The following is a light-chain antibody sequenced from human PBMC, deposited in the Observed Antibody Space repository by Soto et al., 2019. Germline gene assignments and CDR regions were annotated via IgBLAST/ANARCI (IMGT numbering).Light chain of an antibody. Sequence: DIVMTQSPLSLPVTPGEPASFSCRSNQSLLHSYGYNSLHWYLLKTGRSPQLLIYFGSIRASGVPDSFIGSGAGTDVTLKISRVEADDIGVYYCMQALQAPRSFGQGTKLEIK. CDR2: FGS. J-gene: IGKJ2*01. CDR1: QSLLHSYGYNS. CDR3: MQALQAPRS. V-gene: IGKV2-28*01.